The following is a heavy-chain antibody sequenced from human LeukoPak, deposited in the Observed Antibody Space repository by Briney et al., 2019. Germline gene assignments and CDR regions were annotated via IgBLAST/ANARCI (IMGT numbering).Heavy chain of an antibody. Sequence: GGSLRLSCAASGFTFSSYSMNWVRQAPGKGLEWVSSISSSSSYIYYADSVKGRFTISRDDAKNSLYLQMNSLRAEDTAVYYCARDNYYDSSGYLGWGQGTLVTVSS. J-gene: IGHJ4*02. V-gene: IGHV3-21*01. CDR3: ARDNYYDSSGYLG. CDR1: GFTFSSYS. CDR2: ISSSSSYI. D-gene: IGHD3-22*01.